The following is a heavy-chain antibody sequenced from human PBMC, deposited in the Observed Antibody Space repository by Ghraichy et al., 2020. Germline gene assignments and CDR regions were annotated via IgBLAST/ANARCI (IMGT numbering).Heavy chain of an antibody. J-gene: IGHJ6*02. CDR3: ARDESHGMDV. CDR2: IYYSGST. V-gene: IGHV4-61*01. CDR1: GGSVSSGSYY. Sequence: ESLNISCTVSGGSVSSGSYYWSWIRQPPGKGLEWIGYIYYSGSTNYNPSLKSRVTISVDTSKNQFSLKLSSVTAADTAVYYCARDESHGMDVWGQGTTVTVSS.